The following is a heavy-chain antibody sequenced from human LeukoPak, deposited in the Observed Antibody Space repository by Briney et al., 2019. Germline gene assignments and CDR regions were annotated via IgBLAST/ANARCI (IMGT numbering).Heavy chain of an antibody. V-gene: IGHV3-33*01. CDR2: IWYDGNNK. CDR1: GFGFSSYG. D-gene: IGHD3-10*01. Sequence: GGSLRLSCAASGFGFSSYGMHWVRQAPGKGLEWVAVIWYDGNNKYYADSVKGRFTISRDNSKNTLHLQMNSLRAEDTALYYCARDRYYGSENYYYYYHMDVWGTGTTVTVSS. CDR3: ARDRYYGSENYYYYYHMDV. J-gene: IGHJ6*03.